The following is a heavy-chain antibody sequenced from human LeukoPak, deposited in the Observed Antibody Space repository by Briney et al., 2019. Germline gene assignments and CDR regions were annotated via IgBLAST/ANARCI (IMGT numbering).Heavy chain of an antibody. CDR3: ARETAAFSYYYYYYYMDV. CDR2: IKQDGSEK. J-gene: IGHJ6*03. V-gene: IGHV3-7*01. D-gene: IGHD2-2*01. CDR1: GFTFSSHW. Sequence: PGGSLRLSCAASGFTFSSHWMSWVRQAPGKGLEWVANIKQDGSEKYYVDSVKGRFTISRDNAKNSLYLQMNSLRAEDTAVYYCARETAAFSYYYYYYYMDVWGKGTTVTVSS.